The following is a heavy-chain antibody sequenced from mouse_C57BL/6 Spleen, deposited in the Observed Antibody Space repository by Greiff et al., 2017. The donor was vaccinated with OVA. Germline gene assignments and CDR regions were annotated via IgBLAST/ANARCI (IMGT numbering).Heavy chain of an antibody. CDR1: GFTFSDYG. CDR3: ARPGNSYAMDY. V-gene: IGHV5-17*01. D-gene: IGHD2-1*01. Sequence: EVQRVESGGGLVKPGGSLKLSCAASGFTFSDYGMHWVRQAPEKGLEWVAYISSGSSTIYYADTVKGRFTISRDNAKNTLFLQMTSLRSEDTAMYYCARPGNSYAMDYWGQGTSVTVSS. CDR2: ISSGSSTI. J-gene: IGHJ4*01.